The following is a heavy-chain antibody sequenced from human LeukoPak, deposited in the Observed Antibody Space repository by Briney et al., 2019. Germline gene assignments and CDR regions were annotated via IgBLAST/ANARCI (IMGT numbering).Heavy chain of an antibody. V-gene: IGHV3-23*01. CDR2: ISGSGGRT. J-gene: IGHJ6*02. CDR1: GLTFSSYA. CDR3: AKVLNYYGSGVYGMDV. D-gene: IGHD3-10*01. Sequence: PGGSLRLSCAASGLTFSSYAMSWVRQAPGKGLEWVSAISGSGGRTYYADSVKSRFTISRDNSKNTLYLQMNSLRAEDTAVYYCAKVLNYYGSGVYGMDVWGQGTTVTVSS.